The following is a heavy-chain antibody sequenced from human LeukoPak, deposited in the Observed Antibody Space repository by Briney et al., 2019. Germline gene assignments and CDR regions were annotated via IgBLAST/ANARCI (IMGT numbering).Heavy chain of an antibody. CDR2: IGSRSTSI. CDR3: ARESSESFAI. Sequence: PGGSLRLSCAASGFTFTSHSMNWVRQAPGKGLEWVSSIGSRSTSIYYADSVKGRFTISRDNAKNSLYLQMNSLRAEDTAVYYCARESSESFAIWGQGTMVTVSS. CDR1: GFTFTSHS. J-gene: IGHJ3*02. V-gene: IGHV3-21*01. D-gene: IGHD6-25*01.